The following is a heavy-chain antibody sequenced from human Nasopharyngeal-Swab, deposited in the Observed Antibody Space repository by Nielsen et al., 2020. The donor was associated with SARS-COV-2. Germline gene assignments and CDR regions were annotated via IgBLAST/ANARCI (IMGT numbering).Heavy chain of an antibody. CDR1: GYSFNTYY. Sequence: ASVKVSCKASGYSFNTYYMHWVRQAPGQALEWMGLISCDVGTRNYAQKFRGRVTMTRDTSTNTVYLDLSSLQSEDTAVYYCARGPNPHNAFDIWGQGTMVTVSS. CDR3: ARGPNPHNAFDI. D-gene: IGHD1-14*01. J-gene: IGHJ3*02. CDR2: ISCDVGTR. V-gene: IGHV1-46*02.